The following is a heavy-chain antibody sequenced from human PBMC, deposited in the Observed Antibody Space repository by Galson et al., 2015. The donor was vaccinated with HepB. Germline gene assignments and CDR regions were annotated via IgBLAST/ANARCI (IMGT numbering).Heavy chain of an antibody. Sequence: SVKVSCKASGGTYSRYAVSWVRQAPGQRLEWMGGIIPFFDTSNYAQKFQGRLTITADGSTRIIYMELSGLRSDDTAVYYCAKDNGDYGGPNWFDPWGQGTLVTVSS. D-gene: IGHD4-17*01. CDR3: AKDNGDYGGPNWFDP. CDR2: IIPFFDTS. J-gene: IGHJ5*01. V-gene: IGHV1-69*13. CDR1: GGTYSRYA.